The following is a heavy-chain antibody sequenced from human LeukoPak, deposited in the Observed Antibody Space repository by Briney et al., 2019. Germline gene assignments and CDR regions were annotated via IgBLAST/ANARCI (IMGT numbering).Heavy chain of an antibody. CDR1: GGTFSSYA. V-gene: IGHV1-69*13. J-gene: IGHJ4*02. D-gene: IGHD2-2*01. Sequence: SVKVSCKASGGTFSSYAISWVRQAPGQGLEWMGGIIPIFGTANYAQKFQGRVTITADESTSTAYMELSSLRSDDTAVYYCARRRMIHCSSTSCHIPRWGHFDYWGQGTLVTVSS. CDR2: IIPIFGTA. CDR3: ARRRMIHCSSTSCHIPRWGHFDY.